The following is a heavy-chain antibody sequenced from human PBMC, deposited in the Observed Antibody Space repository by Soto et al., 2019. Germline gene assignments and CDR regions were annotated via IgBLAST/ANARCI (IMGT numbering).Heavy chain of an antibody. D-gene: IGHD6-13*01. CDR3: AKEPVPPKVASAGRGPFDY. J-gene: IGHJ4*02. Sequence: GGSLRLSCAASGFTFSSYAMSWVRQAPGKGLEWVSAISGSGGSTYYADSVKGRFTISRDNSKKTLYLQMNSLRAEDTAVYYCAKEPVPPKVASAGRGPFDYWGQGTLVTVSS. V-gene: IGHV3-23*01. CDR1: GFTFSSYA. CDR2: ISGSGGST.